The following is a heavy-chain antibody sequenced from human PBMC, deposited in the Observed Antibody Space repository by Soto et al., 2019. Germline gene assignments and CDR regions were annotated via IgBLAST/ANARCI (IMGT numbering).Heavy chain of an antibody. CDR2: ISNDGNSK. D-gene: IGHD5-18*01. J-gene: IGHJ4*02. Sequence: LRLSCAASGFTFSTYAMHWVRQAPGKGLEWVAVISNDGNSKYYAASVKGQFTISRDNSKNTLYLQMSSLRAEDTAVYYCARVRAMEIAVRPVDYWGQGTLVTVSS. CDR3: ARVRAMEIAVRPVDY. V-gene: IGHV3-30-3*01. CDR1: GFTFSTYA.